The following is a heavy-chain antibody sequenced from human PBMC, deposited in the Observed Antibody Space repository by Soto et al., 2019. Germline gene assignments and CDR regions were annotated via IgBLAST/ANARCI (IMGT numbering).Heavy chain of an antibody. CDR3: ARDGGIFGVDYYGMDV. Sequence: QVQLQESGPGLVKPSETLSLTCTVSGGSISSYYWSWIRQPAGKGLEWAGRFYTSGSTKYNPSLKSRVTMSEDTSKNQFSLKLSSVTAADTAVYYCARDGGIFGVDYYGMDVWGQGTTVIVSS. CDR2: FYTSGST. D-gene: IGHD3-3*01. J-gene: IGHJ6*02. CDR1: GGSISSYY. V-gene: IGHV4-4*07.